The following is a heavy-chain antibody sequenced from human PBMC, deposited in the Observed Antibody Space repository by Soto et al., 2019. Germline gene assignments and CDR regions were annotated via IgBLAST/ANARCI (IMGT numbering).Heavy chain of an antibody. CDR3: AKYRRTEAEGFTLDY. J-gene: IGHJ4*02. CDR1: GDSINNSY. V-gene: IGHV4-59*01. Sequence: PSETLSLTCAVSGDSINNSYWSWIRQPPGKRLERIGNIFYTGTTTYNPSLESRVTMSVDTSKNQFSLKLNSVDAADTAVYYCAKYRRTEAEGFTLDYWGRGILVTVSS. CDR2: IFYTGTT. D-gene: IGHD6-13*01.